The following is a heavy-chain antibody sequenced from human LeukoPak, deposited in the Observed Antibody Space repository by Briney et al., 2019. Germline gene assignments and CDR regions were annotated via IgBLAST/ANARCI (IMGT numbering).Heavy chain of an antibody. J-gene: IGHJ3*02. V-gene: IGHV4-59*08. CDR2: IYYSGST. CDR1: GDSISSYY. CDR3: ARHTSSSWHHDAFDI. Sequence: PSETLSLTCTVPGDSISSYYWSWIRQPPGKGLEWIGYIYYSGSTNYNPSLKSRVTISVDTSKNQFSLKLSSVTAADTAVYYCARHTSSSWHHDAFDIWGQGTMVTVSS. D-gene: IGHD6-13*01.